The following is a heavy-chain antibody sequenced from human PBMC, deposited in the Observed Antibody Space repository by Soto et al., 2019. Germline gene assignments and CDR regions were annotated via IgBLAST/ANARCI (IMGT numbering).Heavy chain of an antibody. D-gene: IGHD3-10*01. J-gene: IGHJ4*02. CDR3: ARSWGEGRVDY. Sequence: QVQLQESGPGLVKPSGTLSLTGAVSGRSLSTSNWLSWVRQPPGKGLDWFGEIYHSGNTHYNPPLKSRVTMAVDKSRNPFALKLSSVPAADTAVYYLARSWGEGRVDYWGQGTLVTVSA. CDR1: GRSLSTSNW. V-gene: IGHV4-4*02. CDR2: IYHSGNT.